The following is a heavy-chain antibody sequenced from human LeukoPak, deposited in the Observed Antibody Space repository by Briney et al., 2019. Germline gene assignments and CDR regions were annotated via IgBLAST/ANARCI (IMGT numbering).Heavy chain of an antibody. D-gene: IGHD3-16*02. V-gene: IGHV1-2*02. J-gene: IGHJ4*02. CDR1: GYIFTGYN. CDR2: INPNSGGT. Sequence: ASVTVSCKASGYIFTGYNMHWVRQAPGQGLEWMGWINPNSGGTNYAQKFQGRVTMTRDTSISTAYMELSRLRSDDTAVYYCARDLAFGGVIVQANPNDYWGQGTLVTVSS. CDR3: ARDLAFGGVIVQANPNDY.